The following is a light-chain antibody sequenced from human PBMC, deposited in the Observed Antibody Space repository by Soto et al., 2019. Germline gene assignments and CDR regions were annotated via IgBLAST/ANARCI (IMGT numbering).Light chain of an antibody. Sequence: EIVLTQSPATLSLSQGETATLSCRASQSVRSYLVWYQHKPGQTPRLLIYDASKRATGIPARFSGSGSGTDLPLTISSLEPEDFAIYYCQQRSNWPITFGQGTRLEMK. CDR3: QQRSNWPIT. CDR2: DAS. V-gene: IGKV3-11*01. J-gene: IGKJ5*01. CDR1: QSVRSY.